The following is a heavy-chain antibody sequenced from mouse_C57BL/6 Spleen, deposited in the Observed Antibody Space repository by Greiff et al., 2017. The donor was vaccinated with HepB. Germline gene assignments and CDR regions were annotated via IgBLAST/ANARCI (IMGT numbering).Heavy chain of an antibody. J-gene: IGHJ3*01. V-gene: IGHV3-6*01. Sequence: ESGPGLVKPSQSLSLTCSVTGYSITSGYYWNWIRQFPGNKLEWMGYISYDGSNNYNPSLKNRISITRDTSKNQFFLKLNSVTTEDTATYYCARSQGVTTSFAYWGQGTLVTVSA. CDR2: ISYDGSN. D-gene: IGHD2-2*01. CDR1: GYSITSGYY. CDR3: ARSQGVTTSFAY.